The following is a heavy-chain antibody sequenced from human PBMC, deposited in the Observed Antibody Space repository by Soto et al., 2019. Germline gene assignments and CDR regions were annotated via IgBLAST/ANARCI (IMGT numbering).Heavy chain of an antibody. V-gene: IGHV2-5*02. D-gene: IGHD3-10*01. Sequence: QITLKESGPTLVKPTQTLTLTCTFSGFSLSTSGVGVGWIRQPTGEALEWLALIYWDVDKRYSPSLKSRLTITKDTSKHQVVLTMTNMDPVDTATYYCAHRLPGDKFDYWGQGTLVTVSS. CDR3: AHRLPGDKFDY. CDR1: GFSLSTSGVG. J-gene: IGHJ4*02. CDR2: IYWDVDK.